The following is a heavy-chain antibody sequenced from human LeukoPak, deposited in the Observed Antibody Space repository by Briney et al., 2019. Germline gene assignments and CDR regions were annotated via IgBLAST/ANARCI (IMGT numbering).Heavy chain of an antibody. D-gene: IGHD4-17*01. CDR2: INSDGSST. CDR3: ARGLTTVTTDAFDI. CDR1: GFTFSNYW. J-gene: IGHJ3*02. Sequence: GGSLRLSCAASGFTFSNYWMHWVRQAPGKGLVWVSRINSDGSSTTYADSVKGRFTISRDNGQNTLYLQMNSLRAEDTAVYYCARGLTTVTTDAFDIWGQGTMVTVSS. V-gene: IGHV3-74*01.